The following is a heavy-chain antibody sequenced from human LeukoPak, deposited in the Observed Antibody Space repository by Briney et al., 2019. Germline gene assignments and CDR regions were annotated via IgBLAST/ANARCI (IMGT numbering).Heavy chain of an antibody. CDR3: ARDYYGSGSYSLDFDY. CDR1: GYTFTGYY. D-gene: IGHD3-10*01. J-gene: IGHJ4*02. V-gene: IGHV1-2*02. CDR2: INPNSGGT. Sequence: ASVKVSCKASGYTFTGYYMHWVRQAPGQGLEWMGWINPNSGGTNYAQKFQGRVTITADESTSTAYMELSSLRSEDTAVYYCARDYYGSGSYSLDFDYWGQGTLVTVSS.